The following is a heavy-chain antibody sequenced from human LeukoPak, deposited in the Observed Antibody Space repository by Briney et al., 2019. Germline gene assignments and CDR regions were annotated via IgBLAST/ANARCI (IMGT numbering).Heavy chain of an antibody. V-gene: IGHV3-23*01. CDR2: ISGNGGST. D-gene: IGHD3-3*01. CDR3: ASYDFWSGYSTDY. Sequence: GGSLRLSCAASGFTFSSYAMSWVRQAPGKGLEWVSAISGNGGSTYYADSVKGRFTISRDNSKNTLYLQMNSLRAEDTAVYYCASYDFWSGYSTDYWGQGTLVTVSS. J-gene: IGHJ4*02. CDR1: GFTFSSYA.